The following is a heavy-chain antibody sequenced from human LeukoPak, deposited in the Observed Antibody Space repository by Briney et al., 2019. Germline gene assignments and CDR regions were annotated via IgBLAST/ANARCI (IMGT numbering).Heavy chain of an antibody. CDR1: GFTFSSYE. J-gene: IGHJ4*02. Sequence: GGSLRLSCAASGFTFSSYEMNWVRQAPGKGLEWVSTVSGSGGSTYYADSVKGRFTISRDNSNNTLYLQMNSLRAEDTAVYYCAKGAASRGYTYVANWGQGTLVTVSS. V-gene: IGHV3-23*01. CDR3: AKGAASRGYTYVAN. CDR2: VSGSGGST. D-gene: IGHD5-18*01.